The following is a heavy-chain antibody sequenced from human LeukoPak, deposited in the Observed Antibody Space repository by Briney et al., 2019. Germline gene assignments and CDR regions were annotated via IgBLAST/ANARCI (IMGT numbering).Heavy chain of an antibody. CDR3: ARGTEYYYDSSAQRGPGYYYYYYMDV. J-gene: IGHJ6*03. CDR1: GFTFSNHW. CDR2: TKSDGSST. Sequence: GGSLRLSCAASGFTFSNHWMHWVRQAPGKGLVWVSRTKSDGSSTTYADSVKGRFTISRDNAKNSLYLQMNSLRAEDTAVYYCARGTEYYYDSSAQRGPGYYYYYYMDVWGKGTTVTVSS. V-gene: IGHV3-74*01. D-gene: IGHD3-22*01.